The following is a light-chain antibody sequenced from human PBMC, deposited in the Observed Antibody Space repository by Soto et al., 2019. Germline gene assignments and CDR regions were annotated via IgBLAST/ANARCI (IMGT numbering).Light chain of an antibody. CDR2: AVS. Sequence: QSALTQPPSASGSPGQSVTISCTGTSSDVGGYNYVSWYQQHPGKAPKLMIYAVSERPSGVPDRFSGSKSGNTASLTVSGLQAEDEDDYYCSSYAGSNNLLFGGGTKLTVL. CDR1: SSDVGGYNY. J-gene: IGLJ2*01. CDR3: SSYAGSNNLL. V-gene: IGLV2-8*01.